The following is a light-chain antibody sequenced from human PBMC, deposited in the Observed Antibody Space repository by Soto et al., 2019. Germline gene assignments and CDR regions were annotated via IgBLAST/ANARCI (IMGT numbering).Light chain of an antibody. CDR2: GAS. V-gene: IGKV3-15*01. Sequence: IVMTQSPATLSVSPGERVTLSCRASETVRTNLAWFQQKPGQTPRLLIFGASTRATGIPTRFTGSGSETEFTLTISSLQSEDLAVYYCQQYYNWPPYTFGQGTKVDIK. CDR3: QQYYNWPPYT. J-gene: IGKJ2*01. CDR1: ETVRTN.